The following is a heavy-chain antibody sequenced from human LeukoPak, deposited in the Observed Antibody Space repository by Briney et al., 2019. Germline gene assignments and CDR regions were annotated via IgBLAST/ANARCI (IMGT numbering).Heavy chain of an antibody. CDR2: INPNSGGT. D-gene: IGHD2-15*01. CDR3: ARNLDCSGGSCYSFALQLFDY. CDR1: GYTFTGYY. Sequence: ASVKVSCKASGYTFTGYYMHWVRQAPGQGLEWMGWINPNSGGTNYAQKFQGRVTMTRDTSISTAYMELSRLRSDDTAVYYCARNLDCSGGSCYSFALQLFDYWGRGTLVTVSS. J-gene: IGHJ4*02. V-gene: IGHV1-2*02.